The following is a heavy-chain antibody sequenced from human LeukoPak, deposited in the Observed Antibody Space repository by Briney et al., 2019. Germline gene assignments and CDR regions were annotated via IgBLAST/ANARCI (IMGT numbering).Heavy chain of an antibody. CDR3: ASGYSGTYYYYMDV. J-gene: IGHJ6*03. D-gene: IGHD1-26*01. CDR1: GFSFSSYW. Sequence: GGSLRLSCAASGFSFSSYWMHWVRQAPGEGLVWVSRINTDGSSTTYADSVKGRFTISRDNAKNTLYLQMDSLRADDTAVYYCASGYSGTYYYYMDVWGKGTTVTVSS. CDR2: INTDGSST. V-gene: IGHV3-74*01.